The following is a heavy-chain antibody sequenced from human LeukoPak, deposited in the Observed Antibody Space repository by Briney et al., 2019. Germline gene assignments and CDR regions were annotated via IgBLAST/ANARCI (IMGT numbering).Heavy chain of an antibody. J-gene: IGHJ5*02. Sequence: SQTLSLTCTVSGGSISSSSYYWGWIRQPPGKGLEWIGSNYYSGSTNYNPSLKSRVTISVDTSKNQFSLKLSSVTAADTAVYYCARDSGIAAAGSGWFVPWGQGTLVTVSS. V-gene: IGHV4-39*07. D-gene: IGHD6-13*01. CDR3: ARDSGIAAAGSGWFVP. CDR1: GGSISSSSYY. CDR2: NYYSGST.